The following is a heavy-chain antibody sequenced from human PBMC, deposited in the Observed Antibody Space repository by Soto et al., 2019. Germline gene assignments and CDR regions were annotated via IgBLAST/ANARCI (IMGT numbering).Heavy chain of an antibody. CDR3: ARDLPIVGTTTWDY. V-gene: IGHV1-2*02. Sequence: QVQLVQSGAELKKSGASVMVSCKASGYTFTGYYIHWVRQAPGQGLEWMGWINPNNGGTNYVQKFQGRVTMTRDTSISTAYMELRRLTSDDTGVYYCARDLPIVGTTTWDYWGQGTLVTVSS. CDR1: GYTFTGYY. J-gene: IGHJ4*02. D-gene: IGHD1-26*01. CDR2: INPNNGGT.